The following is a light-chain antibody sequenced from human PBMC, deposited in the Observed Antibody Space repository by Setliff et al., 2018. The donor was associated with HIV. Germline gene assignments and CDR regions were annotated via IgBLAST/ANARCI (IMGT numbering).Light chain of an antibody. CDR3: CSYTSSLTYV. V-gene: IGLV2-14*03. CDR1: SSDVGSYNF. CDR2: DVT. Sequence: QSALAQPASVSGSPGQSITLSCTGTSSDVGSYNFVSWYQQHPGRAPKLMIYDVTKRPSGVSDRFSGSKSGNTASLTISGLQTEDGADYYCCSYTSSLTYVFGTGTKVTAL. J-gene: IGLJ1*01.